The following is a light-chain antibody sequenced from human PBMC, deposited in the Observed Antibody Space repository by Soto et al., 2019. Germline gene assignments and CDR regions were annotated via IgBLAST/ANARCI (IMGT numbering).Light chain of an antibody. CDR2: SNN. J-gene: IGLJ1*01. CDR3: AAWDDSLNGYV. V-gene: IGLV1-44*01. CDR1: NSNIGSNT. Sequence: QSVLTQPPSASGTPGQRVTISCSGSNSNIGSNTVNWYQQVPGTAPKLLIYSNNQRPSGVPDRFSGSKSGTSASLAISGLQSEDEADYYCAAWDDSLNGYVFGAGTKAHRP.